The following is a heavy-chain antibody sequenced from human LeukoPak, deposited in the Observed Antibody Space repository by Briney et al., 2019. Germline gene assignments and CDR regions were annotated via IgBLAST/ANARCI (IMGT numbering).Heavy chain of an antibody. CDR2: INPNSGGT. Sequence: GASVKVSCKASGYTFTGYYMHWVRQAPGQGLEWMGWINPNSGGTNYAQKFQGRVTMTRDTSISTAYMELSRLRSDDTAVYYCARGMLLWNPDAFDIWGQGTMVTVSS. CDR3: ARGMLLWNPDAFDI. D-gene: IGHD3-10*01. J-gene: IGHJ3*02. V-gene: IGHV1-2*02. CDR1: GYTFTGYY.